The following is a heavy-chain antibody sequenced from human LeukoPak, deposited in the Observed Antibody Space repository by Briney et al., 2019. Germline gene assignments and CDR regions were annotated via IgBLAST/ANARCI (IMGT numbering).Heavy chain of an antibody. D-gene: IGHD2-2*01. J-gene: IGHJ3*02. CDR1: GFSFNYAW. V-gene: IGHV3-15*01. Sequence: GGSLRLSCTASGFSFNYAWMNWVRQAPGQGLEWVGRIKSETGGGTTGYAARVRGRFTVSRDDSRNTMFLQMNSLKTEDTAVYCCAKEAFCASTTCPGAFDIWGQGTMVTVSS. CDR3: AKEAFCASTTCPGAFDI. CDR2: IKSETGGGTT.